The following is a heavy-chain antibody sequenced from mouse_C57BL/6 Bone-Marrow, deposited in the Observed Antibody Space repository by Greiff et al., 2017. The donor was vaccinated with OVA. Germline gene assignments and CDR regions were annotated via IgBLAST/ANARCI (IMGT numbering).Heavy chain of an antibody. CDR3: ARDYYSSSWYFDV. V-gene: IGHV1-26*01. Sequence: VQLQQSGPELVKPGASVKISCKASGYTFTDYYMNWVKQSHGKSLEWIGDINPNNGGTSYNQKFKGKATLTVDKSSSTTYMELSSLTSEDSAVYYCARDYYSSSWYFDVWDTGTTVTVSS. J-gene: IGHJ1*03. CDR1: GYTFTDYY. CDR2: INPNNGGT. D-gene: IGHD1-1*01.